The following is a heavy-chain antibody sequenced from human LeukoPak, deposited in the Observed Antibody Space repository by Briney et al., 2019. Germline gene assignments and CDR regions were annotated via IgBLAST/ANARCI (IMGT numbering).Heavy chain of an antibody. Sequence: PGGSLRLSCAASGFTFSSYGMHWVRQAPGKGLVWVSRIKSDGSSTNYADSVKGRFTISRDNAKNSLYLQMNSLRAEDTAVYYCARDRRYSGSFYVRWGQFFDYWGQGTLVTVSS. CDR2: IKSDGSST. V-gene: IGHV3-74*01. D-gene: IGHD1-26*01. CDR3: ARDRRYSGSFYVRWGQFFDY. J-gene: IGHJ4*02. CDR1: GFTFSSYG.